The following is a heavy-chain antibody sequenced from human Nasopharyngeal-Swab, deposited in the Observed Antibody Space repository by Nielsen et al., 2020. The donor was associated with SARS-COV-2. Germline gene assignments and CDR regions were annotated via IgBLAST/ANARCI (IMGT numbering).Heavy chain of an antibody. V-gene: IGHV2-70*11. J-gene: IGHJ6*02. CDR3: ARMSHYYYYYGMDV. Sequence: SGPTLVQPTQTLTLTCTFSGFSLSTSGMCVSWIRQPPGKALEWLARIDWDDDKYYSTSLKTRLTISKDTSKNQVVLTMTNMDPVDTATYYCARMSHYYYYYGMDVWGQGTTVTVSS. CDR2: IDWDDDK. CDR1: GFSLSTSGMC.